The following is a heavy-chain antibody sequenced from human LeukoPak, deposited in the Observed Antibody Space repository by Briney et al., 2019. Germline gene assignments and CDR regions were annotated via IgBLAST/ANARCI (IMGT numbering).Heavy chain of an antibody. CDR3: ARGTGLFDY. Sequence: PSETLSLTCTVSGGSISNYYWMWIRQPAGKGLEWIGHIYTDGSTNYNPSLKSRVTLSVDTSKSHFSLKLISVTAADTAVYYCARGTGLFDYWGQGTLVTVSS. J-gene: IGHJ4*02. CDR1: GGSISNYY. CDR2: IYTDGST. V-gene: IGHV4-4*07.